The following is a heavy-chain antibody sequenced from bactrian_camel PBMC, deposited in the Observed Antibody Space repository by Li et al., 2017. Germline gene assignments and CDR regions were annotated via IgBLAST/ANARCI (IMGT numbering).Heavy chain of an antibody. CDR3: ALRSYCAPLLGLSAAAMYRY. D-gene: IGHD5*01. CDR1: GYTSFIDC. CDR2: IEGADGTT. Sequence: VQLVESGGGSVQAGGSLKLSCTYSGYTSFIDCIGWFRQAPGKEREGVAVIEGADGTTTYADSVKGRFTISKANTKNTLYLQMNSLKPEDTGMYYCALRSYCAPLLGLSAAAMYRYWGQGTQVTVS. J-gene: IGHJ4*01. V-gene: IGHV3S44*01.